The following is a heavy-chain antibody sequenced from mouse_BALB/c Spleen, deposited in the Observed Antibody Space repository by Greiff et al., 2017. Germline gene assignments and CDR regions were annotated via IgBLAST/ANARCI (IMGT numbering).Heavy chain of an antibody. CDR2: ISSGSSTI. Sequence: EVHLVESGGGLVQPGGSRKLSCAASGFTFSSFGMHWVRQAPEKGLEWVAYISSGSSTIYYADTVKGRFTISRDNPKNTLFLQMTSLRSEDTAMYYCARSLLRLYFDYWGQGTTLTVSS. J-gene: IGHJ2*01. V-gene: IGHV5-17*02. CDR3: ARSLLRLYFDY. D-gene: IGHD1-2*01. CDR1: GFTFSSFG.